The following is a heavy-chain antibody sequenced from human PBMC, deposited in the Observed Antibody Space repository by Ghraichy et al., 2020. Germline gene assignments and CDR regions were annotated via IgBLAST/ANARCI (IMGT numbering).Heavy chain of an antibody. Sequence: YAVSGGSISSSNWWSWVRQPPGKGLEWIGEIYHSGSTNYNPSLKSRVTISVDKSKNQFSLKLNSVTAADTAVYYCARDSVAGTEDWFDPWGQGTLVTVSS. D-gene: IGHD6-19*01. CDR3: ARDSVAGTEDWFDP. CDR2: IYHSGST. J-gene: IGHJ5*02. V-gene: IGHV4-4*02. CDR1: GGSISSSNW.